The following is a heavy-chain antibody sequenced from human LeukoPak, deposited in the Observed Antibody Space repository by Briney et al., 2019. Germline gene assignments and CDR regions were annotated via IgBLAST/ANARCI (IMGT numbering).Heavy chain of an antibody. D-gene: IGHD6-13*01. CDR3: ARRVAAGGTCMGY. CDR1: GYSFTSYD. Sequence: ASVKVSCKSSGYSFTSYDINWVRQATGQGVEWMGWMNPNSGNTGSAQKFQGRVTMTRNTSISTAYMELSNLRSEDTSVYYCARRVAAGGTCMGYWGQGTLVTVSS. J-gene: IGHJ4*02. CDR2: MNPNSGNT. V-gene: IGHV1-8*01.